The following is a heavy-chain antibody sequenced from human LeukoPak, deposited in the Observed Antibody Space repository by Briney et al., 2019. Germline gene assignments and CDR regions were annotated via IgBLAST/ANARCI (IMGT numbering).Heavy chain of an antibody. Sequence: KTGGSLRLSCAASGFTFSDYYMSWIRQAPGKGLEWVSYISSRSSHTNYADSVKGRFTISRDSAKNSLYLQMNSLRAEDTAVYYCARFSSGWYYFDYWGQGTLVTVSS. CDR3: ARFSSGWYYFDY. D-gene: IGHD6-19*01. CDR2: ISSRSSHT. J-gene: IGHJ4*02. V-gene: IGHV3-11*03. CDR1: GFTFSDYY.